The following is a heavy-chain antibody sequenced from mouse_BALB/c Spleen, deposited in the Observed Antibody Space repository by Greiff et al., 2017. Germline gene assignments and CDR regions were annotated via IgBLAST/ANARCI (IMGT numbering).Heavy chain of an antibody. V-gene: IGHV1S81*02. D-gene: IGHD2-1*01. Sequence: LVESGAELVKPGASVKLSCKASGYTFTSYYMYWVKQRPGQGLEWIGEINPSNGGTNFNEKFKSKATLTVDKSSSTAYMQLSSLTSEDSAVYYCTIGNYFAYWGQGTLVTVSA. CDR2: INPSNGGT. CDR3: TIGNYFAY. J-gene: IGHJ3*01. CDR1: GYTFTSYY.